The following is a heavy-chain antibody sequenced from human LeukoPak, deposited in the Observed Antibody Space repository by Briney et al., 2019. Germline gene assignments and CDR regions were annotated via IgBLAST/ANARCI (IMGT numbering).Heavy chain of an antibody. D-gene: IGHD5-18*01. CDR1: GGSISSSSYY. CDR2: IYYSGST. V-gene: IGHV4-39*07. CDR3: ARVVAMAIHYYYYYYMDV. Sequence: PSETLSLTCTVSGGSISSSSYYWGWIRQPPGKGLEWIGSIYYSGSTYYNPSLKSRVTISVDTSKNQFSLKLSSVTAADTAVYYCARVVAMAIHYYYYYYMDVWGKGTTVTVSS. J-gene: IGHJ6*03.